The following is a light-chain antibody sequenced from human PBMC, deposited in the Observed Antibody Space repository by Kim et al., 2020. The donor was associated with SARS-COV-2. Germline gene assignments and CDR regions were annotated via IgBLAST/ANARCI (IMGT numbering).Light chain of an antibody. CDR3: QAWDSSTAVV. CDR2: QDC. J-gene: IGLJ2*01. Sequence: SPGQTASITCSGDKLGDKYACWYQQKPGQSPVMVIYQDCKRPSGIPERFSGSNSGNTATLTISGTQAMDEADYYCQAWDSSTAVVFGGGTQLTVL. V-gene: IGLV3-1*01. CDR1: KLGDKY.